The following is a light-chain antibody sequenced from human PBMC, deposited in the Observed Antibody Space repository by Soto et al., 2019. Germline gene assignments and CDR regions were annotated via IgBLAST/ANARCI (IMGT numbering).Light chain of an antibody. CDR2: AAS. CDR3: QHYGSLVLT. V-gene: IGKV3-20*01. CDR1: QSVSSSY. J-gene: IGKJ4*01. Sequence: EIVLTQSPATLSLSPGERATLSCRASQSVSSSYLAWYQQKPGQAPRLLIYAASSRASGIPDRFSGSGSGTDFTLTISRLEPEDFAVYYCQHYGSLVLTFGGGTKVEIK.